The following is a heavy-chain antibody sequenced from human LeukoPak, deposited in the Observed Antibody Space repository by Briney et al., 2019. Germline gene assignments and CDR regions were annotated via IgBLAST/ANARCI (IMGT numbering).Heavy chain of an antibody. Sequence: SETLSLTCAVYGGSFSGYYWSWIRQPPGKGLEWIGEINHSGSTNYNPSLKSRVTMSVDTSKNQFSLTLSSVTAADTAVYYCARGHEVVMIAVGGRVGGMEVWGKGTTVTVSP. D-gene: IGHD6-19*01. J-gene: IGHJ6*04. CDR1: GGSFSGYY. CDR3: ARGHEVVMIAVGGRVGGMEV. V-gene: IGHV4-34*01. CDR2: INHSGST.